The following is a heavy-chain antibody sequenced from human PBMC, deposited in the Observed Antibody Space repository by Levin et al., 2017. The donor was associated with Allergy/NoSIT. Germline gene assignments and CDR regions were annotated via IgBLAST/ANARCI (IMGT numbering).Heavy chain of an antibody. Sequence: GESLKISCKASGYTFTSYDINWVRQATGQGLEWMGWMNPNSGNTGYAQKFQGRVTITADESTSTAYMELSSLRSEDTAVYYCARRAEWFGELAPRDYYYGMDVWGQGTTVTVSS. V-gene: IGHV1-8*01. J-gene: IGHJ6*02. CDR2: MNPNSGNT. D-gene: IGHD3-10*01. CDR1: GYTFTSYD. CDR3: ARRAEWFGELAPRDYYYGMDV.